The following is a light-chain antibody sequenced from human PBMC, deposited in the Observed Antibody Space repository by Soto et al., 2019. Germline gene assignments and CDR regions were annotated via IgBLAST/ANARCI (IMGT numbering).Light chain of an antibody. CDR1: QSVSTN. CDR2: GAS. J-gene: IGKJ2*01. V-gene: IGKV3-15*01. Sequence: EIVMTQSPATLSVSPGERATLSCRASQSVSTNLAWYQQKPGQSPRLLIYGASTRATGIPARFSGSGSETEFTLTISSLQSEDFAVYYCQQYTNWPPYTFGQGTILEIK. CDR3: QQYTNWPPYT.